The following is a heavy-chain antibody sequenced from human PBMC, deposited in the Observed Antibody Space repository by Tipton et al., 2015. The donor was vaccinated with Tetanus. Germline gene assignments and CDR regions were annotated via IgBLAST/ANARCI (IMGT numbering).Heavy chain of an antibody. D-gene: IGHD4-11*01. J-gene: IGHJ3*02. V-gene: IGHV4-61*08. CDR3: ARGATTVTWGHGGGRDGRGDAFDI. CDR1: GGSISSGGYY. Sequence: TLSLTCTVSGGSISSGGYYWSWIRQHPGKGLEWIGCIYYSGSTNYNPSLKSRVTISVDTSKNQFSLKLSSVTAADTAVYYCARGATTVTWGHGGGRDGRGDAFDIWGQGTMVTVSS. CDR2: IYYSGST.